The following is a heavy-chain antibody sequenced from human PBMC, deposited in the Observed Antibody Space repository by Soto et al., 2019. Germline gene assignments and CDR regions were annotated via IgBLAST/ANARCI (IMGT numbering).Heavy chain of an antibody. J-gene: IGHJ1*01. V-gene: IGHV3-23*01. CDR3: SSATGYAGYDSVDELCVRTIVTHF. CDR1: GSTFSIKP. D-gene: IGHD5-12*01. Sequence: PGGSLKPPLQPLGSTFSIKPFSGSGQAPGRGLEWVSAISGSGGSTYYADSVKGRFTISRDNSKNTLYPQMNSLRAEDTAVYYYSSATGYAGYDSVDELCVRTIVTHF. CDR2: ISGSGGST.